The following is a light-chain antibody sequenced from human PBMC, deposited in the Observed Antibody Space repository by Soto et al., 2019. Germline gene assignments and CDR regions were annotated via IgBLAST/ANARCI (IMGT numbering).Light chain of an antibody. CDR2: STS. J-gene: IGLJ1*01. V-gene: IGLV8-61*01. CDR1: SGSVSTAHY. Sequence: QAVVTQESSFSVSPGGTVTLTCGLISGSVSTAHYPNWYQQTPGQAPRTLIYSTSTRSSGVPDRFSGSILGNKAALTITGAQADDESDYYCALFMGNGISVFGPGTKLTVL. CDR3: ALFMGNGISV.